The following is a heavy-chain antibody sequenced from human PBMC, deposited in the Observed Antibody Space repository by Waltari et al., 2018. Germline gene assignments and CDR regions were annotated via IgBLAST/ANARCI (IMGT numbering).Heavy chain of an antibody. CDR3: ARDLFLPSWSGFIDGFDI. CDR1: GGSINTFL. Sequence: QVQLQESGPGLVKPSETLSLTCSVSGGSINTFLWNWIRQPAGKGLEWIGRVSASAKTNYNPSLKSRVTMSVDTSKNQFTLKLSSVTAADTAVYYCARDLFLPSWSGFIDGFDICGRGTVVTVSS. V-gene: IGHV4-4*07. CDR2: VSASAKT. J-gene: IGHJ3*02. D-gene: IGHD3-3*01.